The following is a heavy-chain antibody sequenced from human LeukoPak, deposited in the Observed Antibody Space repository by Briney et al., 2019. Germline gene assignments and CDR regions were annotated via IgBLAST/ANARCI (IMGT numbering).Heavy chain of an antibody. Sequence: QTGGSLRLSCTVSGFTVSSDSISWVRQAPGKGLEWVSFIYSGGSTHYSDSVKGRFTISRDNSKNTLYLQMNSLRAEDTAVYYCARRAGAYSHPYDYWGQGTLVTVSS. CDR1: GFTVSSDS. CDR3: ARRAGAYSHPYDY. CDR2: IYSGGST. D-gene: IGHD4/OR15-4a*01. V-gene: IGHV3-53*01. J-gene: IGHJ4*02.